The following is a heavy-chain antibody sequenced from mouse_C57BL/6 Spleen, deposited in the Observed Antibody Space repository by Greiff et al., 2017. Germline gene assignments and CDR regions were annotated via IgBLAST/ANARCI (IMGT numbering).Heavy chain of an antibody. Sequence: VQLQQPGAELVKPGASVKLSCKASGYTFTSYWMQWVKQRPGQGLEWIGEIDPSDSYTNYNQKFKGKATLTVDTSSSTAYMQLSSLTSEDSAVYYCARFIRSYFDYWGQGTTLTVSS. V-gene: IGHV1-50*01. CDR3: ARFIRSYFDY. D-gene: IGHD1-1*01. CDR1: GYTFTSYW. J-gene: IGHJ2*01. CDR2: IDPSDSYT.